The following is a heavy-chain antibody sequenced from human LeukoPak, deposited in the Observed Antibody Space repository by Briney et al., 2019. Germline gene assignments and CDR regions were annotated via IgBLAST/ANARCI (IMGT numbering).Heavy chain of an antibody. Sequence: SETLSLTCAVYGGSFSGYYWSWIRQPPGKGLEWIGEINHSGSTNYNPSLKSRVTISVDTSKNQFSLKLSSVTAADTAVYYCAICFGGYYYGLFDYWGQGTLVTVSS. D-gene: IGHD3-22*01. J-gene: IGHJ4*02. CDR3: AICFGGYYYGLFDY. CDR2: INHSGST. V-gene: IGHV4-34*01. CDR1: GGSFSGYY.